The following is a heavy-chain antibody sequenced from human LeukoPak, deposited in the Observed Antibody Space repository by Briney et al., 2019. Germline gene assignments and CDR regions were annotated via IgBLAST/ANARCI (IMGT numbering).Heavy chain of an antibody. D-gene: IGHD6-19*01. CDR2: INSDGSST. Sequence: GRSLRLSCAASGFTFSSYWMHWVRQAPGKGLVWVSRINSDGSSTSYADSVKGRFTISRDNAKNTLYLQMNSLRAEDTAVYYCARALAVAGTGGHYWGQGTLVTVSS. CDR3: ARALAVAGTGGHY. CDR1: GFTFSSYW. V-gene: IGHV3-74*01. J-gene: IGHJ4*02.